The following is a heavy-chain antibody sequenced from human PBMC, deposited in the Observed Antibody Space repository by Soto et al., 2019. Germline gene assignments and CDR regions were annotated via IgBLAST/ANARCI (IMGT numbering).Heavy chain of an antibody. V-gene: IGHV4-30-4*01. J-gene: IGHJ4*02. CDR1: GGSISSGDYY. Sequence: TLSLTCTVSGGSISSGDYYWSWIRQPPGKGLEWIGYIYYSGSTYYNPSLKSRVTISVDTSKNQFSLKLSSVTAADTAVYYCGIYGGNSVYFDHWAQGTLVTVS. D-gene: IGHD4-17*01. CDR3: GIYGGNSVYFDH. CDR2: IYYSGST.